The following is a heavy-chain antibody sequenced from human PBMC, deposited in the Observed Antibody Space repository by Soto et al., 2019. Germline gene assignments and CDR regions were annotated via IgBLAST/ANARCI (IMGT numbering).Heavy chain of an antibody. Sequence: PGGSLRLSCAASGFSFSEYEMNWVRQAPGKGLEWVSYISASGSAVYYGDSVKGRFTISRDNARNSLYLQMTSLRAEDTAVYYCASGGDASGHHAFDVWGLGTMVTVSS. D-gene: IGHD6-19*01. J-gene: IGHJ3*01. CDR3: ASGGDASGHHAFDV. V-gene: IGHV3-48*03. CDR2: ISASGSAV. CDR1: GFSFSEYE.